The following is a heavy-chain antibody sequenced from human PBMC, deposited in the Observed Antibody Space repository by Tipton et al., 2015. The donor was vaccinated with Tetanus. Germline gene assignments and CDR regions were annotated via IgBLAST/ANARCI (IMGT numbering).Heavy chain of an antibody. CDR2: MIPKFGTT. D-gene: IGHD6-13*01. Sequence: QLVQSGAEVKKPGSSVRVSCKLSGDSFKTYTISWVRQAPGQGLEWMGGMIPKFGTTEYAQRFQGRLTITADDSASTLYMDLSSLTSEDTAIYYCARGHSSSWFQVWFDPWGQGTLVSVSS. CDR3: ARGHSSSWFQVWFDP. J-gene: IGHJ5*02. V-gene: IGHV1-69*01. CDR1: GDSFKTYT.